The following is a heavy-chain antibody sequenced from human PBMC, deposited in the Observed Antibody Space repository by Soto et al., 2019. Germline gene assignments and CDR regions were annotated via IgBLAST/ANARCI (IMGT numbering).Heavy chain of an antibody. Sequence: PGGSLRLSCAVSGFTFNNYGMNWVRQAPGKGLEWVSGISGSGDRTYYANSVKGRFTISRDNAKNSLYLQLNSLRTEDTAIYYCVRENNGGPEFWGQGTMVTVSS. CDR2: ISGSGDRT. D-gene: IGHD1-20*01. CDR1: GFTFNNYG. V-gene: IGHV3-23*01. J-gene: IGHJ4*02. CDR3: VRENNGGPEF.